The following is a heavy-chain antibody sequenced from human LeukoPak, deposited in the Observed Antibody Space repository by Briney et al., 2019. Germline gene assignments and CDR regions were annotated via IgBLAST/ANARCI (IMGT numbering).Heavy chain of an antibody. CDR3: ARDLGYSRLDY. CDR1: GLTFSSSW. CDR2: INPDGNKK. Sequence: GGSLRLSCAVSGLTFSSSWMDWVRQAPGKGLEWVASINPDGNKKYSAGSVKGRFTISRDNAENSLYLQMNSLRVEDTAFYYCARDLGYSRLDYWGQGMLVTVSS. J-gene: IGHJ4*02. V-gene: IGHV3-7*01. D-gene: IGHD5-18*01.